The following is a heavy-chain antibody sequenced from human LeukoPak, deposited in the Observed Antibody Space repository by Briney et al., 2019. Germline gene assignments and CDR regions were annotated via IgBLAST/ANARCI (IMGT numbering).Heavy chain of an antibody. Sequence: PGGSLRLSCAASGFTVSRDFMSWVRQAPGKGLEWVSLIYSGGLTYYADSVKGRFTISRDNSKNTLYLQINGLRDDDTARYYCARVFLERLTSGYFDNWGQGTLVTVSP. J-gene: IGHJ4*02. CDR2: IYSGGLT. D-gene: IGHD3-3*01. V-gene: IGHV3-53*01. CDR1: GFTVSRDF. CDR3: ARVFLERLTSGYFDN.